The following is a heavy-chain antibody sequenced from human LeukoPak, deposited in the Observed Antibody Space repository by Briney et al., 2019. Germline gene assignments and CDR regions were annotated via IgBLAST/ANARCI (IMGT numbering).Heavy chain of an antibody. J-gene: IGHJ4*02. CDR3: ARDRGTSGYDTTRLYDFES. Sequence: ASVKVSCKASGYTFTSYGISWVRQAPGQGLEWMGWISAYNGNTNYAQKLQGRVTITADASTSTVFMDVSSLRSEDTALYFCARDRGTSGYDTTRLYDFESWGQGTLVTVSS. V-gene: IGHV1-18*01. CDR2: ISAYNGNT. D-gene: IGHD5-12*01. CDR1: GYTFTSYG.